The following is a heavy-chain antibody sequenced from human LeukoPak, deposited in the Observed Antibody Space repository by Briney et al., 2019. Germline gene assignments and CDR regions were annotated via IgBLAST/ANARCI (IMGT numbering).Heavy chain of an antibody. CDR1: GFTFSSYG. D-gene: IGHD6-13*01. J-gene: IGHJ1*01. V-gene: IGHV3-30*18. Sequence: PGGSLRLSCAASGFTFSSYGMRWVRQAPGKRLEWVAVISYDGSNKYYADSVKGRFTISRDNSKNTLYLQMNSLRAEDTAVYYCAKDPDSSSWYFYFQHWGQGTLVTVSS. CDR2: ISYDGSNK. CDR3: AKDPDSSSWYFYFQH.